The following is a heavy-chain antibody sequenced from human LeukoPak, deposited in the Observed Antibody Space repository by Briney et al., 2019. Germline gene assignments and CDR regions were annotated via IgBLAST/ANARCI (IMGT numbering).Heavy chain of an antibody. CDR1: GYTFTSYG. V-gene: IGHV1-18*01. CDR3: ARARTGDY. CDR2: ISAYNGNT. D-gene: IGHD3-10*01. Sequence: ASVKVSCKASGYTFTSYGISWVRQAPRQGLEWMGWISAYNGNTTYAKKLQSRVTMTTDTSTSTAYVELRSLRSDNAAVYYCARARTGDYWGKGTLVTVSS. J-gene: IGHJ4*02.